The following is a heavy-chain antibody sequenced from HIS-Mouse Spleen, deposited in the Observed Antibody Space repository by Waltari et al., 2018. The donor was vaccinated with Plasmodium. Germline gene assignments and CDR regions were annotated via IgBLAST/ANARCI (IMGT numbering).Heavy chain of an antibody. CDR3: AKARGSSSAFDI. J-gene: IGHJ3*02. Sequence: EVQLVESGGGLVQPGRSLRLSCAASGFTFDDYAMHWVRQAPGTGLEWVAGFSWNSGSIGYADSVKGRFTISRDNAKNSLYLQMNSLRAEDTALYYCAKARGSSSAFDIWGQGTMVTVSS. V-gene: IGHV3-9*01. CDR1: GFTFDDYA. D-gene: IGHD6-6*01. CDR2: FSWNSGSI.